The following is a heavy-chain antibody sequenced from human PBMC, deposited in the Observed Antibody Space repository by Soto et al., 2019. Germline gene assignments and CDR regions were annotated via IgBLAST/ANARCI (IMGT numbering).Heavy chain of an antibody. CDR3: ASTNYYGWDYGMDV. D-gene: IGHD3-10*01. J-gene: IGHJ6*02. CDR2: ISSSGSTI. CDR1: GFTFSDYA. Sequence: GGSLRLSCASSGFTFSDYAMNWVRQAPGKGLDWVSYISSSGSTIYYADSVKGRFTISRDNAKNSLYLQMNSLRAEDTAVYYCASTNYYGWDYGMDVWGQGTTVT. V-gene: IGHV3-48*03.